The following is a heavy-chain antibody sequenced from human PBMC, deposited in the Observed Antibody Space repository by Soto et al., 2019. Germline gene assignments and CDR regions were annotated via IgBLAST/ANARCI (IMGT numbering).Heavy chain of an antibody. CDR3: ARDQYYYGSGQYGMDV. CDR1: GFTFSSYA. J-gene: IGHJ6*01. V-gene: IGHV3-30-3*01. D-gene: IGHD3-10*01. CDR2: ISYDGSNK. Sequence: QVQLVESGGGVVQPGRSLRLSCAASGFTFSSYAMHWVRQAPGKGLEWVAVISYDGSNKYYADSVKGRFTISRDNSKNTLYLQMNSLRAEDTAVYYCARDQYYYGSGQYGMDVW.